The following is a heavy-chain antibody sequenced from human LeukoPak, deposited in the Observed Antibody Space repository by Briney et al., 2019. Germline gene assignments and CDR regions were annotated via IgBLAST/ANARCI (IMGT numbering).Heavy chain of an antibody. J-gene: IGHJ4*02. Sequence: ASVKVSCKASGYTFTSYYMHWVRQAPGQGLKWMGIINPSGGSTSYAQKFQGRVTMTRDTSTSTVYMELSSLRSEDTAVYYCARDAVGATGDYWGQGTLVTVSS. CDR2: INPSGGST. CDR3: ARDAVGATGDY. CDR1: GYTFTSYY. V-gene: IGHV1-46*01. D-gene: IGHD1-26*01.